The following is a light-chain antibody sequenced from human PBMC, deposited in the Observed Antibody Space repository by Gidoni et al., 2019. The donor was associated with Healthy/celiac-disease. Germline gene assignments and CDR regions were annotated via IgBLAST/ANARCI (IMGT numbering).Light chain of an antibody. CDR1: QSVLYSSNNKNY. J-gene: IGKJ2*01. CDR3: QQYYSTPYT. CDR2: WAS. V-gene: IGKV4-1*01. Sequence: DIVLTQSPYSLAVSLGERSTINCKSSQSVLYSSNNKNYLAWYQQKPGQPPKLLIYWASTREYGVPDRFSGSGSGTEFTLTISSMQAEDDAVYYCQQYYSTPYTFXQXTKLXIK.